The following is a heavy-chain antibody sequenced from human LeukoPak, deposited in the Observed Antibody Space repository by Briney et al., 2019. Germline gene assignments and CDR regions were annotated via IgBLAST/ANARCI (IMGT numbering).Heavy chain of an antibody. J-gene: IGHJ3*02. CDR3: AKVRTMIVVVRDAFDI. D-gene: IGHD3-22*01. CDR2: ISWNSGSI. Sequence: GGSLRLSCAASGFTFDDYAMHWVRQAPGKGLEWVSGISWNSGSIGYADSVKGRFTISRDNSKNTLYLQMNSLRAEDTAVYYCAKVRTMIVVVRDAFDIWGQGTMVTVSS. V-gene: IGHV3-9*01. CDR1: GFTFDDYA.